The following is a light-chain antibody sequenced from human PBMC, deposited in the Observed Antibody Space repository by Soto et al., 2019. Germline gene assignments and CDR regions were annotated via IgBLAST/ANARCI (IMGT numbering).Light chain of an antibody. CDR1: QAISSY. CDR3: QQYNSYSWT. J-gene: IGKJ1*01. CDR2: GAS. Sequence: IQVTQSRSSLSASGGDRVTITCRASQAISSYLAWYKQKPGKPPKLLIYGASTLQSDVPSRFSGSGSGTEFTLTISSLQPDDFATYYCQQYNSYSWTFGQGTKVDIK. V-gene: IGKV1-9*01.